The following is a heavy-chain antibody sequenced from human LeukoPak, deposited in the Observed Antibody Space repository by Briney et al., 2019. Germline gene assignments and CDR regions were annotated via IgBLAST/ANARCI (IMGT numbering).Heavy chain of an antibody. J-gene: IGHJ4*02. CDR2: ISFSSDMM. D-gene: IGHD6-13*01. V-gene: IGHV3-48*04. CDR1: GFTFSRNN. Sequence: GRSLRLSCAASGFTFSRNNMNWVRQAPGKGLEWISYISFSSDMMYYADSVKGRFTISRDNAKNSLYLQMNSLRAEDTAVYYCARVPVASDGTCFDSWGQGTLVIVSS. CDR3: ARVPVASDGTCFDS.